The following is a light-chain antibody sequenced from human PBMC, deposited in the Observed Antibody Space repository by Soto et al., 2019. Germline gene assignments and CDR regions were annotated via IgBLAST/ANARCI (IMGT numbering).Light chain of an antibody. CDR2: GAS. CDR1: RDISTW. V-gene: IGKV1D-12*01. CDR3: QQANSFPFI. J-gene: IGKJ2*01. Sequence: DVQMRQSPSSVSASVGDRVTITYRESRDISTWLAWYQQKPGKAPKLLIYGASNLQSGVPSRFSGRGSGTDFTLTISSLQPEDFGTYYCQQANSFPFIFAQGTKVDIK.